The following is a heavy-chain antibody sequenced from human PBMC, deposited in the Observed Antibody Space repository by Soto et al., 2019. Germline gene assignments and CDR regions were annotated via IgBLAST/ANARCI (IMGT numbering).Heavy chain of an antibody. CDR1: GYSFATYW. Sequence: PGESLKISCEGFGYSFATYWIAWVRQMPGKGLDWMGIIFPADADTRYSPSFQGQVTISADKSINTAYLQWSSLKASDTAMSYCGRQFADTSMGGYYYPGLDVWGQGTTVTVSS. CDR2: IFPADADT. V-gene: IGHV5-51*01. CDR3: GRQFADTSMGGYYYPGLDV. J-gene: IGHJ6*02. D-gene: IGHD5-18*01.